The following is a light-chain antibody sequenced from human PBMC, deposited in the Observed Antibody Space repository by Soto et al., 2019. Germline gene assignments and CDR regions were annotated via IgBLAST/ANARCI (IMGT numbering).Light chain of an antibody. CDR3: AAWDDDLNGPV. CDR2: FDD. CDR1: SSNIGNNA. Sequence: QSMLTQPPSVSAAPRQRVTISCSGSSSNIGNNAINWYQQVPGKAPKLLIHFDDRVASGVSDRFSGSKSGTSASLAISGLQSDDEADYYCAAWDDDLNGPVFGGGTKVTVL. J-gene: IGLJ3*02. V-gene: IGLV1-36*01.